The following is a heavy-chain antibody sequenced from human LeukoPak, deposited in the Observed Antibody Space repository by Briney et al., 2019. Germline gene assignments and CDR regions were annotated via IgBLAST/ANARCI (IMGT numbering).Heavy chain of an antibody. CDR3: ASESGWYSLSVFDY. V-gene: IGHV4-4*07. CDR1: GGSISSYY. CDR2: IYTSGST. Sequence: SETPSLTCTVSGGSISSYYWSWIRQPAGKGLEWIERIYTSGSTNYNPSLKSRVTMSVDTSKNQFSLKLSSVTAADTAVYYCASESGWYSLSVFDYWGQGTLVTVSS. J-gene: IGHJ4*02. D-gene: IGHD6-19*01.